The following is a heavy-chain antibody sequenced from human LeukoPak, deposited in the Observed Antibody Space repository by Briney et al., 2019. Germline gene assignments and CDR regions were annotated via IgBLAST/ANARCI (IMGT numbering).Heavy chain of an antibody. CDR3: ARARSGIAGFDP. V-gene: IGHV4-38-2*02. CDR2: IYHSGST. Sequence: NTSETLSLTCTVSGYSISSGYYWGWIRQPPGKGLEWIGSIYHSGSTYYNPSLKSRVTISVDTSKNQFSLKLSSVTAADTAVYYCARARSGIAGFDPWGQGTLVTVSS. J-gene: IGHJ5*02. CDR1: GYSISSGYY. D-gene: IGHD6-13*01.